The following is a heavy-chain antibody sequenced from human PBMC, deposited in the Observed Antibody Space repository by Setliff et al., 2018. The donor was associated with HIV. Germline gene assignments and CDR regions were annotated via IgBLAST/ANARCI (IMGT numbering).Heavy chain of an antibody. CDR1: GGSISSYY. CDR3: ARGLSFYDPGGFDY. CDR2: IYTSGST. V-gene: IGHV4-4*07. Sequence: PSETLSLTCTVSGGSISSYYWSWIRQPAGKGLEWIGRIYTSGSTNYNPSLKSRATMSVDTSKNQFSLKLSSVTAADTAVYYCARGLSFYDPGGFDYWGQGTLVTVSS. J-gene: IGHJ4*02. D-gene: IGHD3-22*01.